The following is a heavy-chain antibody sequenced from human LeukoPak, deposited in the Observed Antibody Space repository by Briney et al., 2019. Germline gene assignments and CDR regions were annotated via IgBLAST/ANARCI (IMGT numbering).Heavy chain of an antibody. CDR3: AREQEEGYYDSSGTLDY. Sequence: GGSLRLSCAASGFSFTSYAMHWVRQAPGKGLEWVAFIRDDGNNIHYADSVKDRFTISRDNSKNTLYLQMNSLRAEDTAVYYCAREQEEGYYDSSGTLDYWGQGTLVTVSS. CDR2: IRDDGNNI. D-gene: IGHD3-22*01. J-gene: IGHJ4*02. V-gene: IGHV3-30*02. CDR1: GFSFTSYA.